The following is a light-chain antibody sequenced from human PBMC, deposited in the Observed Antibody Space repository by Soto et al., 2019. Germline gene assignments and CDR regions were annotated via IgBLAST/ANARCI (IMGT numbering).Light chain of an antibody. J-gene: IGLJ3*02. V-gene: IGLV1-51*01. CDR2: DKN. CDR1: SSNIGSNY. CDR3: GAWDHSLNVCL. Sequence: QSVLTQPPSVSAAPGQKVIISCSGSSSNIGSNYVSWYQQVPGTAPKLLIYDKNERPSGIPDRFSASKSGTSATLGITGLQTGDEADYYCGAWDHSLNVCLFGGGTKLTVL.